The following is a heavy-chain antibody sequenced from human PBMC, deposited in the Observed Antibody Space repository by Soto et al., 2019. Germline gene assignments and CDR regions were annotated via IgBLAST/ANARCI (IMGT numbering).Heavy chain of an antibody. CDR1: GYTFTSYN. Sequence: GASVKVSCKASGYTFTSYNVNWVRQATGQGLEWMGWMNPNSGNAGYAQNFQGRVTLTRNTSIGTAYMEMSSLRSDDTAVYYCERASSGYGFHAFDIWGQGTMVTVSS. CDR2: MNPNSGNA. V-gene: IGHV1-8*01. J-gene: IGHJ3*02. CDR3: ERASSGYGFHAFDI. D-gene: IGHD5-12*01.